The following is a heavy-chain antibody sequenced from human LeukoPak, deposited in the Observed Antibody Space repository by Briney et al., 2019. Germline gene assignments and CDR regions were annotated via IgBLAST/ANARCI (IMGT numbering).Heavy chain of an antibody. D-gene: IGHD2-2*01. Sequence: SGPTLVKPTQTLTLICTFSGFSLSTSGVGVGWIRQPTGKALEWLALIYWNDDIRYSPSLKSRLTITKDTSKNQVVLTMTNMDPVDTATYYCARQALGYCSGTSCLGAFDIWGLGTMVTVSS. V-gene: IGHV2-5*01. CDR3: ARQALGYCSGTSCLGAFDI. J-gene: IGHJ3*02. CDR2: IYWNDDI. CDR1: GFSLSTSGVG.